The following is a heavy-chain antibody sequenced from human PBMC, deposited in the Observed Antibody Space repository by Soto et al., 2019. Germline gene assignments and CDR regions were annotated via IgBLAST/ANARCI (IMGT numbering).Heavy chain of an antibody. CDR3: ARDGDYFGSGSPPLLSK. J-gene: IGHJ4*02. V-gene: IGHV4-39*07. CDR2: IYYSGST. CDR1: GGSISDDTYY. Sequence: PSETLSLTCTVSGGSISDDTYYWGWIRQPPGKGLKWMGNIYYSGSTSYNPSLKSRVTISIDTSKNQFSLKLTSVTAADTAVYYCARDGDYFGSGSPPLLSKWGQGTLVTVSS. D-gene: IGHD3-10*01.